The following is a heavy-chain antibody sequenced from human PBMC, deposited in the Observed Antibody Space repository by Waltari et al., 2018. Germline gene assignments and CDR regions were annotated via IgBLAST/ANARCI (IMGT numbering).Heavy chain of an antibody. CDR1: GFTFETFT. V-gene: IGHV3-21*02. J-gene: IGHJ3*01. D-gene: IGHD2-15*01. Sequence: EVLLVESGGGLVKPGASLRLSCEASGFTFETFTMSWVRQAPGKGLEWVSSIGSSGTFLQYVESLRGRFTLSRDNAKNLLFLQMNSLRAEDTGFYYCARDGWWVPFGEAGVFEFWGHGTLVTVSP. CDR2: IGSSGTFL. CDR3: ARDGWWVPFGEAGVFEF.